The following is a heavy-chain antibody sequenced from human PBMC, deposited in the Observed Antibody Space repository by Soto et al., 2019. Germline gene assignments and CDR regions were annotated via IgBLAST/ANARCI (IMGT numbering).Heavy chain of an antibody. J-gene: IGHJ4*02. CDR1: GLSFSDYW. D-gene: IGHD1-1*01. CDR2: IRSGGDT. CDR3: GRVDWNAGAD. Sequence: EVRLAESGGGLVQPGGSLRLSCVASGLSFSDYWIHWVRQAAGKGLIWVSGIRSGGDTDYADSVKGRFTISRDNAKNTVYLQMNNLRADDTAVYYCGRVDWNAGADWGQGTLVTVSS. V-gene: IGHV3-74*01.